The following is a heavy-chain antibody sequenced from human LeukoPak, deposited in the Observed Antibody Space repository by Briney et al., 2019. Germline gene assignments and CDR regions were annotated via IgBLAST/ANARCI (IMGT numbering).Heavy chain of an antibody. D-gene: IGHD3-3*01. CDR2: ISSSSSYI. CDR3: ARDSSDFWSGLYYGMDV. Sequence: GGSLRLSCAASGFTFSSYSMNWVRRAPGKGLEWVSSISSSSSYIYYADSVKGRFTISRDNAKNSLYLQMNSLRAEDTAVYYCARDSSDFWSGLYYGMDVWGQGTTVTVSS. V-gene: IGHV3-21*01. J-gene: IGHJ6*02. CDR1: GFTFSSYS.